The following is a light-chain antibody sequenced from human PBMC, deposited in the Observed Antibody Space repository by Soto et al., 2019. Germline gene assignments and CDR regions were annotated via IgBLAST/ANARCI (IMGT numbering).Light chain of an antibody. CDR1: QSVSST. Sequence: EIVMTQSPATLSVSPGDRATLSCRASQSVSSTLAWYQQKPGQAPRLLIYGASTRATGIPARFSGSGSGTEFTLTISSLQSEDFAVYYCQQYNNWPPWTFGQGTKVDI. J-gene: IGKJ1*01. CDR3: QQYNNWPPWT. V-gene: IGKV3-15*01. CDR2: GAS.